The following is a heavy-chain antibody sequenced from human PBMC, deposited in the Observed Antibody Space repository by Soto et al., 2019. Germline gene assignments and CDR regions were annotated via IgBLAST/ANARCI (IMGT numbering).Heavy chain of an antibody. J-gene: IGHJ4*02. Sequence: VASVKVSCKASGYTFTSYGISWVRQAPGQGLEWMGWISAYNYNTHYAQNLQGRVTMTTDTSTSTAYMELRSLRSDDTAVYYCARDRSYYESSGYPFFDYWGQGTQVTVSS. D-gene: IGHD3-22*01. CDR1: GYTFTSYG. CDR3: ARDRSYYESSGYPFFDY. V-gene: IGHV1-18*01. CDR2: ISAYNYNT.